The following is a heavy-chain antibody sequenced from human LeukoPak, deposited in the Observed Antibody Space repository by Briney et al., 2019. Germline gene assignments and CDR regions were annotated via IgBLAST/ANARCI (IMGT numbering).Heavy chain of an antibody. J-gene: IGHJ5*02. CDR3: ARPSTNHIVGPFDP. D-gene: IGHD2-15*01. Sequence: GESLKISSKGSGYSFTSYCIGWVRQMPGKGLEWMGIIYPGDSDTRYSPSFQGQVTISADKSISTAYLQWSSLKASDTAMYYCARPSTNHIVGPFDPWGQGTLVTVSS. CDR1: GYSFTSYC. V-gene: IGHV5-51*01. CDR2: IYPGDSDT.